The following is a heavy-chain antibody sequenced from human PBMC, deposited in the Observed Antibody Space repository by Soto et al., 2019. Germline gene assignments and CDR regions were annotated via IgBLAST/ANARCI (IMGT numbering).Heavy chain of an antibody. Sequence: QVQLVQSGAEVKKHGASVKVSCKAAGYTFISYDINWVRQATGQGLEWMGWMNPNSGNTGYAQKYQGRVTMTRDTSISTAYMELSSLRSEDTAVYYCARGLWGTVTWDSWGQGTLVTVSS. D-gene: IGHD1-7*01. CDR3: ARGLWGTVTWDS. J-gene: IGHJ4*02. CDR1: GYTFISYD. V-gene: IGHV1-8*01. CDR2: MNPNSGNT.